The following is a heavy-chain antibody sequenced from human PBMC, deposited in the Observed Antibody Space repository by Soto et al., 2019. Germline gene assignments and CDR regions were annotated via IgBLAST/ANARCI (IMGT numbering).Heavy chain of an antibody. CDR1: GGSISSYY. CDR3: ARRFDNYYYYMDV. CDR2: IYYSGST. D-gene: IGHD3-3*01. Sequence: SETLSLTCTVSGGSISSYYWSWIRQPPGKGLEWIGYIYYSGSTNYNPSLKSRVTISVDTSKNQFSLKLSSVTAADTAVYYCARRFDNYYYYMDVWGKGTTVTVSS. J-gene: IGHJ6*03. V-gene: IGHV4-59*01.